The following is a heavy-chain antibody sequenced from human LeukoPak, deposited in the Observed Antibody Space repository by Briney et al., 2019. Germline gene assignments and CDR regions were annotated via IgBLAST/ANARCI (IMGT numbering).Heavy chain of an antibody. D-gene: IGHD6-25*01. CDR2: ITYSGGNT. J-gene: IGHJ4*02. Sequence: PGGSLRLSCAASGFTFSSYEMNWVRQAPGKGLEWVSHITYSGGNTYYADSVKGRFTISRDNAMNSLYLQMSSLRAEDTAVYYSARRALRGGEAGIDYWGQGTLVTVSS. CDR1: GFTFSSYE. CDR3: ARRALRGGEAGIDY. V-gene: IGHV3-48*03.